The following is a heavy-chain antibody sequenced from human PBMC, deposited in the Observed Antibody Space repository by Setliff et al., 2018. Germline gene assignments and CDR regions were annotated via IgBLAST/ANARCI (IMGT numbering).Heavy chain of an antibody. Sequence: GSLRLSCAASGFTFSSDPMNWVRQAPGKGLEWVAFIRYDGSNKYYADSVKGRFTISRDNSKNTLYLQMNGLRSEDTAVYFCARDRTYDSRGYYPGQYGMDVWGQGTSVTVSS. V-gene: IGHV3-30*02. CDR2: IRYDGSNK. J-gene: IGHJ6*02. D-gene: IGHD3-22*01. CDR3: ARDRTYDSRGYYPGQYGMDV. CDR1: GFTFSSDP.